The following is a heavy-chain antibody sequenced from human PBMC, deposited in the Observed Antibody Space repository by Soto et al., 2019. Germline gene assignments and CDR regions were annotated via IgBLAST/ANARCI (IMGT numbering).Heavy chain of an antibody. CDR2: IYWDEDK. D-gene: IGHD3-3*01. J-gene: IGHJ4*01. CDR1: GFSLTTSGVG. Sequence: QITLNESGPPVVKPAETLTLTCTFSGFSLTTSGVGVGWIRQSPGKAPEWLALIYWDEDKRYSASLKSRLTITKDTSKNQVVLTMASVDPADTATYYCAHRILRTVFGVVTTTAIYFDFWGHGTPVVVSS. V-gene: IGHV2-5*02. CDR3: AHRILRTVFGVVTTTAIYFDF.